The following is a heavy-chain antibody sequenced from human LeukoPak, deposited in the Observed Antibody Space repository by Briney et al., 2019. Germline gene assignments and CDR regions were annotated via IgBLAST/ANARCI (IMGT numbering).Heavy chain of an antibody. J-gene: IGHJ4*02. CDR3: ARSIVVVPAALDY. CDR2: INAGNGNT. Sequence: ASVKVSCKASGYTFTSYAMHWVRQAPGQRLEWMGWINAGNGNTKYSPKFQGRVTITRDTSASTAYMELSSLRSEDTAVYYCARSIVVVPAALDYWGQGTLVTVSS. CDR1: GYTFTSYA. V-gene: IGHV1-3*01. D-gene: IGHD2-2*01.